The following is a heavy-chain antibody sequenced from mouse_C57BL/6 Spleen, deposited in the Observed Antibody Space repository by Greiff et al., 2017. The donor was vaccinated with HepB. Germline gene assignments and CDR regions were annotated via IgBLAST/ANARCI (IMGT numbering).Heavy chain of an antibody. V-gene: IGHV5-9*01. Sequence: DVKLVESGGGLVKPGGSLKLSCAASGFTFSSYTMSWVRQTPEKRLEWVATISGGGGNTYYPDSVKGRFTISRDNAKNTLYLQMSSLRSEDTALYYCARTYDYDEGYFDYWGQGTTLTVSS. D-gene: IGHD2-4*01. CDR1: GFTFSSYT. CDR3: ARTYDYDEGYFDY. J-gene: IGHJ2*01. CDR2: ISGGGGNT.